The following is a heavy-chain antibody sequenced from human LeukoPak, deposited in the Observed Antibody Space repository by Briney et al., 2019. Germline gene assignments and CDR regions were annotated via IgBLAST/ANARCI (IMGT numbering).Heavy chain of an antibody. CDR1: GFTFSSYG. Sequence: GRSLRLPCAASGFTFSSYGMHWVRQAPGKGLEWVAVISYDGSNKYYADSVKGRFTISRDNSKNTLYLQMNSLRAEDTAVYYCAATPGYSGYDFGYWGQGTLVTVSS. J-gene: IGHJ4*02. D-gene: IGHD5-12*01. CDR3: AATPGYSGYDFGY. CDR2: ISYDGSNK. V-gene: IGHV3-30*03.